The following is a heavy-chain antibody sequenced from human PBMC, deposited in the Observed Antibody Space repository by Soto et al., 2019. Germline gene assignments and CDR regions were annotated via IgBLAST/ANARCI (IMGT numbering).Heavy chain of an antibody. Sequence: GSLRLSCAASGFTFSSYAMSWVRQAPGKGLEWVSAISGSGGSTYYADSVKGRFTISRDNSKNTLYLQMNSLRAEDTAVYYCAKDLPGIAVAGSYYFDYWGQGTLVTVSS. J-gene: IGHJ4*02. CDR2: ISGSGGST. D-gene: IGHD6-19*01. V-gene: IGHV3-23*01. CDR3: AKDLPGIAVAGSYYFDY. CDR1: GFTFSSYA.